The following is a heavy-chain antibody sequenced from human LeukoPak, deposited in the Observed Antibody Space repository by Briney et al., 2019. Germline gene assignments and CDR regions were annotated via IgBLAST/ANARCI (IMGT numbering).Heavy chain of an antibody. Sequence: PSETLSLTCTVSGGSISSYYWSWIRQPPGKGLEWIGYFYYSGSTSYNPSLKSRVTISVDTSKNQFSLKLSSVTAADTAVYYCARSLRYDAFDIWGQGTMVTVSS. V-gene: IGHV4-59*12. CDR1: GGSISSYY. CDR3: ARSLRYDAFDI. CDR2: FYYSGST. D-gene: IGHD4-17*01. J-gene: IGHJ3*02.